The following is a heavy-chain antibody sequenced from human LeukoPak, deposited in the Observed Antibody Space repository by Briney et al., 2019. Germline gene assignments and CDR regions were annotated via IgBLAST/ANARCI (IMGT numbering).Heavy chain of an antibody. CDR1: GFTFSSYG. J-gene: IGHJ4*02. CDR2: ISYDGSNK. V-gene: IGHV3-30*18. D-gene: IGHD3-10*01. CDR3: AKGGGTMVRGVTFDY. Sequence: PGGSLRLSCAASGFTFSSYGMHWVRQAPGKGLEWVAVISYDGSNKYYADSVKGRFTISRDNSKNTLYLQMNSLRAEDTAVYYCAKGGGTMVRGVTFDYWGQGTLVTVSS.